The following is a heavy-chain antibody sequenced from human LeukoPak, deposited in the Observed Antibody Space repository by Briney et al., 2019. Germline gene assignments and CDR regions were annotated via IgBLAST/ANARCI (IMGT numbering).Heavy chain of an antibody. CDR2: IKQDGSEK. CDR3: ARDLGLDYCDSSSPWFY. D-gene: IGHD3-22*01. CDR1: GFTFSSYW. Sequence: GGSLRLSCAASGFTFSSYWMSWVRQAPGKGLEWVANIKQDGSEKYYVDSVKGRFTISRDNAKNSLYLQMNSLRAEDTAVYYCARDLGLDYCDSSSPWFYWGQGTLVTVSS. J-gene: IGHJ4*02. V-gene: IGHV3-7*01.